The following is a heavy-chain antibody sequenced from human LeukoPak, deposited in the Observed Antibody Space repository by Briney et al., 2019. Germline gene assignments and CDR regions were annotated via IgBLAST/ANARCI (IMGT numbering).Heavy chain of an antibody. V-gene: IGHV4-4*02. CDR3: ARDTAAAGTGYFDY. CDR1: GGSISSSNW. CDR2: IYHSGST. Sequence: SGTLSLTCAVSGGSISSSNWWSWVRQPPGKGLEWIGEIYHSGSTNYNPSLKSRVTISVDTSKNQFSLKLSSVTAADTAVYYCARDTAAAGTGYFDYWGQGTLVTVSS. J-gene: IGHJ4*02. D-gene: IGHD6-13*01.